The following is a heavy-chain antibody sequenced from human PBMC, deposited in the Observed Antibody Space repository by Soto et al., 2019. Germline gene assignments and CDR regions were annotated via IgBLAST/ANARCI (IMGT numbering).Heavy chain of an antibody. Sequence: SETLSLTCTVSGGSISSSSYYWGRIRQPPGKGLEWIGSIYYSGSTYYNPSLKSRVTISVDTSKNQFSLKLSSVTAADRAVYYCASPLGYCSSTSCYASENLLDYWGQGTLVTVSS. CDR3: ASPLGYCSSTSCYASENLLDY. CDR1: GGSISSSSYY. D-gene: IGHD2-2*01. J-gene: IGHJ4*02. CDR2: IYYSGST. V-gene: IGHV4-39*01.